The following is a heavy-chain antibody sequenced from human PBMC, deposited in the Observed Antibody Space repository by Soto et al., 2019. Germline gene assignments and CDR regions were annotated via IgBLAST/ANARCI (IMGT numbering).Heavy chain of an antibody. V-gene: IGHV4-31*03. D-gene: IGHD2-8*01. CDR2: IYYSGST. CDR1: GGSISSGGYY. J-gene: IGHJ4*02. Sequence: QVQLQESGPGLVKPSQTLSLTCTVSGGSISSGGYYWSWIRQHPGKGLEWIGYIYYSGSTYYNPSLTSRVTISVDTSKNQFSLKLSSVTAAETAVYYCARGREGYCTNGVCYAGSLDYWGQGTLVTVSS. CDR3: ARGREGYCTNGVCYAGSLDY.